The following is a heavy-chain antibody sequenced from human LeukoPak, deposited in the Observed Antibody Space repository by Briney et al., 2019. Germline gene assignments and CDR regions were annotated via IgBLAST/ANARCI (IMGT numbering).Heavy chain of an antibody. CDR2: ISWNSGSI. D-gene: IGHD3-3*01. CDR3: AKDIEISHYDFWSGYLTD. Sequence: PGGSLRLSCAASGFTFDDYAMHWVRQAPGKGLEWVSGISWNSGSIGYADSVKGRFTTSRDNAKNSLYLQMNSLRAEDTALYYCAKDIEISHYDFWSGYLTDWGQGTLVTVSS. J-gene: IGHJ4*02. V-gene: IGHV3-9*01. CDR1: GFTFDDYA.